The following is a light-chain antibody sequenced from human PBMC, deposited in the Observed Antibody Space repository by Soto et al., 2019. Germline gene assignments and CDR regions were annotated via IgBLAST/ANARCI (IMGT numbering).Light chain of an antibody. J-gene: IGLJ1*01. Sequence: QSVLTQPPSASGTPGQRVTISCSGGSSNIGSNTVNWYQQLPGAAPELLIYINNQRPSGVPDRFSGSKSGTSASLAISGLQSGDEADYYCAAWDDSLNGDVFGTGTKLTVL. CDR3: AAWDDSLNGDV. CDR2: INN. V-gene: IGLV1-44*01. CDR1: SSNIGSNT.